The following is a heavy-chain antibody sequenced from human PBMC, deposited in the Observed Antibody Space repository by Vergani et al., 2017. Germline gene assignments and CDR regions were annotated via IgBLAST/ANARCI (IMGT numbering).Heavy chain of an antibody. V-gene: IGHV3-49*03. CDR1: GFTFGDYA. D-gene: IGHD3-10*01. CDR2: IRSKAYGGKT. CDR3: TTEYLYGSSIYDHLYYYYYCMDV. J-gene: IGHJ6*02. Sequence: EVQLVESGGGLVQPGRALRLSCTASGFTFGDYAMSWFRQAPGKGLEWVGFIRSKAYGGKTEYAASVKGRCTISRDDSKSIAYLQMNSLKTEDTAVYYCTTEYLYGSSIYDHLYYYYYCMDVWGQGTTVTVSS.